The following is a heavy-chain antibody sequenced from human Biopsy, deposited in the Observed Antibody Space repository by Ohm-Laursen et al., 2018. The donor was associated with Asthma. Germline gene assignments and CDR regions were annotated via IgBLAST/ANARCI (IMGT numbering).Heavy chain of an antibody. J-gene: IGHJ4*02. CDR1: GFAVSRDH. D-gene: IGHD6-19*01. CDR3: ARGDSSGWSQYYFDH. CDR2: IYSGGTS. V-gene: IGHV3-53*01. Sequence: SLRLSCAASGFAVSRDHMFWVRQAPGKGLEWVSVIYSGGTSHTADSVRGRFTISRDYSKNTLYLQMHSLRAEDTAVYYCARGDSSGWSQYYFDHWGQGTLVTVSS.